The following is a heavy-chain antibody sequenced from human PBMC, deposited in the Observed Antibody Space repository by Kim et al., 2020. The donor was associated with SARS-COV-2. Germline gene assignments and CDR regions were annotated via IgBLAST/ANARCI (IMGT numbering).Heavy chain of an antibody. Sequence: SETLSLTCAVSGGSIISDTYYWGWVRQPPGKGLEWIGSITHGGSTYYDPSLKSRVTISIDTSNNQFFLRLSSVTAADTAVYFCVKVDEEFDNWGQGTLATVSS. CDR2: ITHGGST. CDR3: VKVDEEFDN. J-gene: IGHJ4*02. V-gene: IGHV4-39*07. CDR1: GGSIISDTYY.